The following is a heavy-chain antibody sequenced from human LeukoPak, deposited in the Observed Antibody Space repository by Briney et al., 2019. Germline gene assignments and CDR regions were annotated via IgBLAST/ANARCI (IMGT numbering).Heavy chain of an antibody. CDR1: GFTFSSYA. Sequence: GGSLRLSCVVSGFTFSSYAMHWVRQAPGKGLEYVSAISSNGGSTYYANSVKGRFTISRDNSKNTLYLQMGSLRVEDTAVYYCAREIDAGYYFDYWGQGTLVTVSS. D-gene: IGHD2/OR15-2a*01. CDR3: AREIDAGYYFDY. J-gene: IGHJ4*02. V-gene: IGHV3-64*01. CDR2: ISSNGGST.